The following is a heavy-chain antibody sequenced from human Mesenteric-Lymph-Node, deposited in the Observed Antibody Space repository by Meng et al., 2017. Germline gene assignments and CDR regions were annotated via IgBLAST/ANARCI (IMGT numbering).Heavy chain of an antibody. J-gene: IGHJ4*02. CDR3: ARRRGGSGRDC. CDR1: CGTIRRSNYY. Sequence: SGPGLVKPSETLSLTFTGSCGTIRRSNYYWDRIRQHPGKGLEWIGAIYHSGCTAYNPSLQSRVTMFVDTSKNQFSLMLTSVTATDTAVYYCARRRGGSGRDCWGQGTLVTVSS. V-gene: IGHV4-39*01. D-gene: IGHD3-10*01. CDR2: IYHSGCT.